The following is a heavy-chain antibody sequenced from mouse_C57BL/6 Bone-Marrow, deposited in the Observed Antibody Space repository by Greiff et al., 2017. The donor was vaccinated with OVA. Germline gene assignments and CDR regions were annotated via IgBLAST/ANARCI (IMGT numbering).Heavy chain of an antibody. CDR2: IDPENGDT. CDR3: TTRDYGSSWFAY. V-gene: IGHV14-4*01. Sequence: VQLQQSGAELVRPGASVKLSCTASGFNIKDDYMHWVKQRPEQGLEWIGWIDPENGDTEYASKFQGKATITADTSSNTAYLQLSSLTSEDTAVYYCTTRDYGSSWFAYWGQGTLVTVSA. D-gene: IGHD1-1*01. CDR1: GFNIKDDY. J-gene: IGHJ3*01.